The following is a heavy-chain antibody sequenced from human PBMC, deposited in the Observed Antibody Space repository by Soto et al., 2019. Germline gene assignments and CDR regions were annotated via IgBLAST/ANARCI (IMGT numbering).Heavy chain of an antibody. J-gene: IGHJ5*02. V-gene: IGHV1-3*01. CDR3: ARDRDSSSWSENWFDP. CDR2: INAGNGNT. Sequence: QVQLVQSGAEVKKPGASVKVSCKASGYTFTSYAMHWVRQAPGQRLEWMGWINAGNGNTKYSQKFQGRVTITRDTSASTAYMELSSLRSEDTAVYYCARDRDSSSWSENWFDPWGQGTLVTVSS. CDR1: GYTFTSYA. D-gene: IGHD6-13*01.